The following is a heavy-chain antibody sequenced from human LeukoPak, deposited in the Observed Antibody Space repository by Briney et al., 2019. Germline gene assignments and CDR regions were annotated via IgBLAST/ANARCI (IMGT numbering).Heavy chain of an antibody. CDR3: ARPSGSYWYFDL. J-gene: IGHJ2*01. CDR1: AFTFSSYD. V-gene: IGHV3-33*01. Sequence: GGSLRLSCAASAFTFSSYDMHWVRQAPGKGLEWVAVICYDGSNKYYADSVKGRFTISRDNSKNTLYLQMNSLRSEDTAVYYCARPSGSYWYFDLWGRGTLVTVSS. D-gene: IGHD1-26*01. CDR2: ICYDGSNK.